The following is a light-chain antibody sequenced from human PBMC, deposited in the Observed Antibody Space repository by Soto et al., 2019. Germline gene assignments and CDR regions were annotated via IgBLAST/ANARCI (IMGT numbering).Light chain of an antibody. CDR2: AAS. CDR3: QKYNSAPLT. CDR1: QSISNY. V-gene: IGKV1-39*01. Sequence: DIQMTQSPSSLSASVGDRVTITCRASQSISNYLNWYQQKPGEPPKLLIYAASNLQSGVPSRFSGSGSGTDFTLTISSLQPEDVAAYYCQKYNSAPLTFGGGTKVEIK. J-gene: IGKJ4*01.